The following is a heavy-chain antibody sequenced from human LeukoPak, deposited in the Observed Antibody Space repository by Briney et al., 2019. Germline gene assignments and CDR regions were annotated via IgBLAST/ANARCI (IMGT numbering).Heavy chain of an antibody. D-gene: IGHD4-23*01. J-gene: IGHJ3*02. CDR3: ARVDSVVDAFDI. Sequence: SETLCLTCTVSGGSISSYYWNWIRQPPGKGLEWIGYIYYSGSTNYNPSLKSPVTISVDTSKNQFSLKLSSVTAADTAVYYCARVDSVVDAFDIWGQGTMVTVSS. CDR1: GGSISSYY. CDR2: IYYSGST. V-gene: IGHV4-59*12.